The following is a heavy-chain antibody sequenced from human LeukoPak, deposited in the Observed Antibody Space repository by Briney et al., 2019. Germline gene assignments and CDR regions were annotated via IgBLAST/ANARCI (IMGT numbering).Heavy chain of an antibody. CDR1: GGSISSNH. Sequence: SETLSLTCSVSGGSISSNHWSWIRQPPGKGLEWIGYVYYSGSTSYNPSLKSRVTISLDTSINQSSLKLNSVTAADTAVYYCTRGSGWYYYWGQGTLVTVSS. D-gene: IGHD6-19*01. CDR3: TRGSGWYYY. V-gene: IGHV4-59*01. CDR2: VYYSGST. J-gene: IGHJ4*02.